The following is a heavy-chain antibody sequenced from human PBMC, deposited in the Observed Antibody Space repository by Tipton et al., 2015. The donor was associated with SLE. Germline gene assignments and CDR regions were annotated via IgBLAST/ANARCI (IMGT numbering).Heavy chain of an antibody. Sequence: SLRLSCAASGFTFSSYAMHWVRQAPGKGLAWVAVISYDGSNKYYADSVKGRFTISRDNSKNTLYLQMNSLRAEDTAVYYCARDYRYDSSGLNWCDPWGQGTLVTVSS. CDR2: ISYDGSNK. CDR3: ARDYRYDSSGLNWCDP. J-gene: IGHJ5*02. V-gene: IGHV3-30*04. CDR1: GFTFSSYA. D-gene: IGHD3-22*01.